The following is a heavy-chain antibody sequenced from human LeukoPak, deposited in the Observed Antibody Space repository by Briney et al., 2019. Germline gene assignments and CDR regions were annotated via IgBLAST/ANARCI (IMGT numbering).Heavy chain of an antibody. CDR1: GYHLPNYD. CDR2: INPNSGNT. D-gene: IGHD3-22*01. J-gene: IGHJ4*02. V-gene: IGHV1-8*01. CDR3: ARERNYYDSSGYYTLYYFDY. Sequence: ASVKVSCQAFGYHLPNYDINLVRPATGKGLEWMGWINPNSGNTGYAQKFQGRVTMTRNTSISTAYMELSSLRSEATAVYYCARERNYYDSSGYYTLYYFDYWGQGTLVTVSS.